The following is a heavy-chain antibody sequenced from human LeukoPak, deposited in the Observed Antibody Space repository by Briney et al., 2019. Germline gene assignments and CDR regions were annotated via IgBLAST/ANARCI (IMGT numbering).Heavy chain of an antibody. CDR3: AELGITMIGGV. Sequence: SETLSLTCSVSRYSISSGYYWAWIRQPPGKGLEWIGSIYHSGSAYYNASLKSRVTISVDTSKNQFSLELPSVTAADTAVYYCAELGITMIGGVWGKGTTVTISS. D-gene: IGHD3-10*02. CDR2: IYHSGSA. J-gene: IGHJ6*04. V-gene: IGHV4-38-2*02. CDR1: RYSISSGYY.